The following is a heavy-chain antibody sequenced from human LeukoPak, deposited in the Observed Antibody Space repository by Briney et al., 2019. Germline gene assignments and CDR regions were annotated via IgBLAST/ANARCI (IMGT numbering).Heavy chain of an antibody. CDR2: IQYDGSNE. D-gene: IGHD2-8*01. CDR3: ARALIGYYFDY. CDR1: GFTFSDYY. V-gene: IGHV3-30*02. Sequence: GGSLGLSCAASGFTFSDYYMSWIRQAPGKGLEWVAYIQYDGSNEQYADSVKGRFSISRDSSKNILYLQMNSLRAEDTAVYYCARALIGYYFDYWGQGTLVTVSS. J-gene: IGHJ4*02.